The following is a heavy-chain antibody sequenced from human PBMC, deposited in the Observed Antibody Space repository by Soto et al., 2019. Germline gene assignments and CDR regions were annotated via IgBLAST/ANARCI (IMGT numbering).Heavy chain of an antibody. Sequence: ASVKVSCKASGYTFTSYYVHWVRQAPGQGLEWMGIINPSGATTTYAQNFQGRVAMTRDTSTSTVYMELSSLRSEDTAVYYCARVGAYCVSTSCHDYWG. CDR3: ARVGAYCVSTSCHDY. CDR2: INPSGATT. V-gene: IGHV1-46*01. D-gene: IGHD2-2*01. CDR1: GYTFTSYY. J-gene: IGHJ4*01.